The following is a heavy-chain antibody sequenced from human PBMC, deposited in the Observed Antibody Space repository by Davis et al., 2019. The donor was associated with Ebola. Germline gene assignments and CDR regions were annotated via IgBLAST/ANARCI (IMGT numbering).Heavy chain of an antibody. CDR2: IKQDGSEK. D-gene: IGHD6-13*01. Sequence: PGGSLRLSCAASGFSFSSYWMSWVRQAPGKGLEWVANIKQDGSEKYYVDSVEGRFTISRDNAKNSLYLRMNSLRAEDTAVYYCARGPSTGNSFSYWGQGTLATVSS. V-gene: IGHV3-7*01. J-gene: IGHJ4*02. CDR1: GFSFSSYW. CDR3: ARGPSTGNSFSY.